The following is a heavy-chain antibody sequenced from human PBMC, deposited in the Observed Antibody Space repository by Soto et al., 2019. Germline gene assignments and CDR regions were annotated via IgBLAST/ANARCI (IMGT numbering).Heavy chain of an antibody. V-gene: IGHV3-30-3*01. D-gene: IGHD7-27*01. Sequence: QVQLVESGGGVVQPGRSLRLSCAASGFTFSSYTMHWVRQAPGKGLEWVAVISYDGSNTYYADSVKGRFTISRDNSKNTLYLQMNSLRAEDTAVYYCARGRSCPNRACFYYGLDVWGQGTTVTVSS. CDR2: ISYDGSNT. J-gene: IGHJ6*02. CDR1: GFTFSSYT. CDR3: ARGRSCPNRACFYYGLDV.